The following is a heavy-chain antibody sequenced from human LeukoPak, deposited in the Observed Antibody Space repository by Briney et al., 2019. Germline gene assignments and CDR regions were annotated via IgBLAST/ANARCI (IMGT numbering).Heavy chain of an antibody. CDR1: GGSISSGDYY. Sequence: SQTLSLTCTVSGGSISSGDYYWSWIRQPPGKGLEWMGYIYYSGSTYYNPSLKSRVTISIDTSKNQFSLKLSSVTAADTAVYYCARGLLGWFDPWGQGTLVTVSS. V-gene: IGHV4-30-4*08. CDR2: IYYSGST. D-gene: IGHD2/OR15-2a*01. J-gene: IGHJ5*02. CDR3: ARGLLGWFDP.